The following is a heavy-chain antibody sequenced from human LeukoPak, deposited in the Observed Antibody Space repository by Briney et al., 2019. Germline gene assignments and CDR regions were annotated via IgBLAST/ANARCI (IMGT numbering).Heavy chain of an antibody. CDR1: GYTLTELS. D-gene: IGHD3-10*01. CDR3: ARAGDFEFYYYYYYMDV. J-gene: IGHJ6*03. V-gene: IGHV1-24*01. CDR2: FDPEDGET. Sequence: ASVKVSCKVSGYTLTELSMHWVRQAPGKGLEWMGGFDPEDGETIYAQKFQGRVTMTEDTSTDTAYMELSSLRSEDTAVYYCARAGDFEFYYYYYYMDVWGKGTTVTISS.